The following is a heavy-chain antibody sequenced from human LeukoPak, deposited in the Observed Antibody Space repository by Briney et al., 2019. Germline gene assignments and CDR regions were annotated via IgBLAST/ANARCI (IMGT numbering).Heavy chain of an antibody. CDR3: ARRSWIQLQSAFDP. V-gene: IGHV4-59*01. CDR2: IYYSGST. J-gene: IGHJ5*02. CDR1: GGSISGCY. D-gene: IGHD5-18*01. Sequence: SETLSLTCTVSGGSISGCYWSWIRQPPGKGLELIGYIYYSGSTNYNPSLKSRVTISVDTSKNKFSLKLSSVTAADTAVYYCARRSWIQLQSAFDPWGQGTLVTVSS.